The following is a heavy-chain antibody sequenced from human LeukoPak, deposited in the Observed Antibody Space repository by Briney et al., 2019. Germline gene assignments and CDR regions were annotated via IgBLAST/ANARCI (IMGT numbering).Heavy chain of an antibody. V-gene: IGHV3-21*01. D-gene: IGHD6-6*01. J-gene: IGHJ6*02. CDR2: ISSSSSYI. CDR1: GFTFSSYS. CDR3: ARDSSSEDYYYGMDV. Sequence: GGSLRLSCAASGFTFSSYSMNWVRQAPEKGLEWVSSISSSSSYIYYADSVKGRFTISRDNAKNSLYLQMNSLRAEDTAVYYCARDSSSEDYYYGMDVWGQGTTVTVSS.